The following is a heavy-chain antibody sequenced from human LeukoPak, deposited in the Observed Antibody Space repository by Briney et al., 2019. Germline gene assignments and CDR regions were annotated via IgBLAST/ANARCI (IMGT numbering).Heavy chain of an antibody. CDR3: AGSHYDSSGYYYFDY. CDR1: GYTLTELS. D-gene: IGHD3-22*01. CDR2: FDPEDGET. Sequence: GASVKVYCKVSGYTLTELSMHWVRQAPGKGLEWMGGFDPEDGETIYAQKFQGRVTMTEDTSTDTAYMELSSLRSEDTAVYYCAGSHYDSSGYYYFDYWGQGTLVTVSS. J-gene: IGHJ4*02. V-gene: IGHV1-24*01.